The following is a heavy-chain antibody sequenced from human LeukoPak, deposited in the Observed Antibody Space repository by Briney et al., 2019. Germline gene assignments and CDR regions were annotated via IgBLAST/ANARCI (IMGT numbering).Heavy chain of an antibody. Sequence: GGSLRLSCAASGFSFSSYAMSWVRQAPGKGLEWVSSISGSGDNTYYAESVKGRFAISRDNSKNTLFLQMNSLRAEDTAVFYCAKRSGYTTGWFFDFWGQGTLVTVSS. CDR2: ISGSGDNT. V-gene: IGHV3-23*01. CDR1: GFSFSSYA. D-gene: IGHD6-19*01. J-gene: IGHJ4*02. CDR3: AKRSGYTTGWFFDF.